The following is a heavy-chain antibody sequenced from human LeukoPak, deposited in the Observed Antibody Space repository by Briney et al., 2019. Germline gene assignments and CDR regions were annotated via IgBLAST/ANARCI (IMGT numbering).Heavy chain of an antibody. CDR3: ARDMVATRDRDLYYYYGMDV. CDR2: ISSSSSYT. D-gene: IGHD5-12*01. Sequence: GGSLRLSCAASGFTFSDYYMSWIRQAPGKGLEWVSYISSSSSYTNYADSVKGRFTISRDNAKNSLYLRMNSLRAEDTAVYYCARDMVATRDRDLYYYYGMDVWGQGTTVTVSS. CDR1: GFTFSDYY. V-gene: IGHV3-11*06. J-gene: IGHJ6*02.